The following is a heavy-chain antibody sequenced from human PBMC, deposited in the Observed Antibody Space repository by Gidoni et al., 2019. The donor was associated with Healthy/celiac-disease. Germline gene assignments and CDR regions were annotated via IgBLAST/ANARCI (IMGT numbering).Heavy chain of an antibody. V-gene: IGHV3-21*01. J-gene: IGHJ4*02. D-gene: IGHD5-18*01. CDR1: GFPFSSYS. CDR2: ISSSSSYI. CDR3: ARDKTAMDPFDY. Sequence: EVQLVESGGGLVKPGGSLRLSCAASGFPFSSYSMNWVRQAPGKGLEWVSSISSSSSYIYYADSVKGRFTISRDNAKNSLYLQMNSLRAEDTAVYYCARDKTAMDPFDYWGQGTLVTVSS.